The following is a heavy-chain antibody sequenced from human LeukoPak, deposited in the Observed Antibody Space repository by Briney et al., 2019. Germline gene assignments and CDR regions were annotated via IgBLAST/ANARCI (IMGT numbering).Heavy chain of an antibody. Sequence: SETLSLTCAVYGGSFSGYYWSWIRQPPGNGLEWIGEIDHSGSTNYNPSLKSRVTISVDTSKNQFSLKLSSVTAADTAVYYCARGSSGWSNSWFDPWGQGTLVTVSS. CDR1: GGSFSGYY. V-gene: IGHV4-34*01. CDR3: ARGSSGWSNSWFDP. D-gene: IGHD6-19*01. CDR2: IDHSGST. J-gene: IGHJ5*02.